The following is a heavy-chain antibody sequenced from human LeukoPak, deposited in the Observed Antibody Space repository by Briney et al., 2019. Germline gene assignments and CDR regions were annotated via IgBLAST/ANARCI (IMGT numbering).Heavy chain of an antibody. D-gene: IGHD4-23*01. CDR3: AREWYDYGGDSEGY. CDR1: GFIFGNYY. J-gene: IGHJ4*02. V-gene: IGHV3-7*01. Sequence: PGGSLRLSCEASGFIFGNYYMSWVRQAPGRGLEWVASIKEDGRQTHYVDSVKGRFIISRDNSKKSLYLQMNSLRIEDTAVYYCAREWYDYGGDSEGYWGQGTLVTVSS. CDR2: IKEDGRQT.